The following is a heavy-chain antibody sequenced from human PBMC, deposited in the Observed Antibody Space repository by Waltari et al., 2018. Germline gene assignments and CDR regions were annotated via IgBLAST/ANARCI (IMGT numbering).Heavy chain of an antibody. CDR1: GGSISSYY. D-gene: IGHD6-13*01. J-gene: IGHJ4*02. CDR2: IYYSGST. CDR3: ATWRSWYRAFDY. V-gene: IGHV4-59*01. Sequence: QVQLQESGPGLVKPSETLSLTCTVSGGSISSYYWSWIRQPPGKGLVWIGYIYYSGSTNYNPSLKSRVTISVDTSKNQFSLKLSSVTAADTAVYYCATWRSWYRAFDYWGQGTLVTVSS.